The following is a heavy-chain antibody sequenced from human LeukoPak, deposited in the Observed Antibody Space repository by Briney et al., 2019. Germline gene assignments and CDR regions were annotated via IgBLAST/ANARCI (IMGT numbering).Heavy chain of an antibody. CDR3: ATDYDILTGYTFPRPRFDP. V-gene: IGHV1-69*05. D-gene: IGHD3-9*01. J-gene: IGHJ5*02. Sequence: SVKVSCKASGGTFSSYAISWVRQAPGQGLEWMGRIVPIFGTANYAQKFQGRVTITTDESTSTAYMELSSLRSEDTAVYYCATDYDILTGYTFPRPRFDPWGQGTLVTVSS. CDR1: GGTFSSYA. CDR2: IVPIFGTA.